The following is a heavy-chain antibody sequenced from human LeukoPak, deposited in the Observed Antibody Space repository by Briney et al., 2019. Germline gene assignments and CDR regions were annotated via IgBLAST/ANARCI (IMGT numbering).Heavy chain of an antibody. D-gene: IGHD3-22*01. Sequence: ASVKVSCKASGYTFTSYYMHWVRQAPGQGLEWMGIINPSGGSTSYAQKFQGRVTITRDTSASTAYMELSSLRSEDTAVYYCARCPNYYDSSGYYYWFDPWGQGTLVTVSS. CDR2: INPSGGST. J-gene: IGHJ5*02. CDR3: ARCPNYYDSSGYYYWFDP. V-gene: IGHV1-46*01. CDR1: GYTFTSYY.